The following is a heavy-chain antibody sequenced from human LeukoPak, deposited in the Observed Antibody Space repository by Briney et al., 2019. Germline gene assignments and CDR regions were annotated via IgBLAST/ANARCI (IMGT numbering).Heavy chain of an antibody. J-gene: IGHJ4*02. CDR2: ISSSGSTI. CDR3: ARDKFGGTDY. Sequence: GGSLRLSCAASGFTFSSYSMNWVRQAPGKGLEWVSYISSSGSTIYYADSVKGRFTISRDNAKNSLYLQMNSLRAEDTAVYYCARDKFGGTDYWGQGTLVTVSS. CDR1: GFTFSSYS. V-gene: IGHV3-48*04. D-gene: IGHD3-16*01.